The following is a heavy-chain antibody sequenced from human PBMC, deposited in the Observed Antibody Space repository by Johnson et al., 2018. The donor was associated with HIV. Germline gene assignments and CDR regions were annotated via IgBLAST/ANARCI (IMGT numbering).Heavy chain of an antibody. V-gene: IGHV3-30-3*01. J-gene: IGHJ3*02. CDR2: ISYDGSNK. Sequence: QVQLVESGGGVVQPGRSLRLSCAASGFTFSTYAMHWVRQAPGKGLEWVAVISYDGSNKYYADSVKGRFTISRDNSKNTLYVQMNNLRAEDTALYYCVWNYVAAFDIWGQGTMVTVSS. CDR1: GFTFSTYA. D-gene: IGHD1-7*01. CDR3: VWNYVAAFDI.